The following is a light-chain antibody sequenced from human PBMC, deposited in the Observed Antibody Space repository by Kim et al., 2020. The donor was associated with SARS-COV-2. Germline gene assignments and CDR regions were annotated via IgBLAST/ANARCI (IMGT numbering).Light chain of an antibody. CDR3: QQFYTYPIT. CDR2: KAS. CDR1: QSIYSY. J-gene: IGKJ5*01. V-gene: IGKV1-5*03. Sequence: ASVGDRVTITCRASQSIYSYLAWYQQKPGNVPKILIYKASTLESWVPSRFSGSESGTEFTLTISSLQPDDFATYYCQQFYTYPITFGQGTRLEIK.